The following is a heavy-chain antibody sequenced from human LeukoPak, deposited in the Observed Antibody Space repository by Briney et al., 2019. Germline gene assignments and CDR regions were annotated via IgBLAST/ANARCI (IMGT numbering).Heavy chain of an antibody. Sequence: QTGGSLRLSCAASGFTFSTFWMHWVRQAPGKGLVWVSHTNSDGSTTDYADSVRGRFTISRDNAKNSLYLQMNSLRAEDTAVYYCARICSGGSCYNDAFDIWGQGAMVTVSS. V-gene: IGHV3-74*01. J-gene: IGHJ3*02. D-gene: IGHD2-15*01. CDR1: GFTFSTFW. CDR3: ARICSGGSCYNDAFDI. CDR2: TNSDGSTT.